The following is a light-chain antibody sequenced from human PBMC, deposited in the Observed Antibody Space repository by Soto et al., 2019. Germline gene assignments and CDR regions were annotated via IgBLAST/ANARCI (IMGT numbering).Light chain of an antibody. J-gene: IGKJ5*01. CDR3: QQADSFPVT. Sequence: DIQMTQSPSSVSASLGDRVTITCRASQGIKTWLAWYQQKPGKVPKMLIYDASILQSGVPPRFSGSGSGTDFTLTIDSLQPEDFATYYCQQADSFPVTFGQGTRVEIK. CDR1: QGIKTW. V-gene: IGKV1D-12*01. CDR2: DAS.